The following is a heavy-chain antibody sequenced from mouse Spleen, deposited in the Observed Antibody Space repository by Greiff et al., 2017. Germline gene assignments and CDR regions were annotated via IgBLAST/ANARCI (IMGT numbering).Heavy chain of an antibody. CDR2: IYPGSGST. Sequence: QVQLQQSGPELVKPGASVKMSCKASGYTFTDYVISWVKQRTGQGLEWIGEIYPGSGSTYYNEKFKGKATLTADKSSTTAYMQLSSLTSEDSAVYFCGRSITTGVPYYFDYWGQGATLTVSS. J-gene: IGHJ2*01. D-gene: IGHD1-1*01. CDR3: GRSITTGVPYYFDY. V-gene: IGHV1-77*01. CDR1: GYTFTDYV.